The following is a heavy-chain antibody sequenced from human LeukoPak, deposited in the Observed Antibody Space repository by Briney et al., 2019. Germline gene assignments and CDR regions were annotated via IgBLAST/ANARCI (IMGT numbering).Heavy chain of an antibody. J-gene: IGHJ6*03. Sequence: SETLSLTCAVSGGSISTSNWWSWVRQPPGKGLEWIGEIYHSGSTNYNPSLKSRVTMSVDTSKNQFSLKLSSVTAADTAVYYCARIRVVGCSSTSCYSYYYYYMDVWGKGTTVTISS. CDR2: IYHSGST. V-gene: IGHV4-4*02. CDR3: ARIRVVGCSSTSCYSYYYYYMDV. D-gene: IGHD2-2*01. CDR1: GGSISTSNW.